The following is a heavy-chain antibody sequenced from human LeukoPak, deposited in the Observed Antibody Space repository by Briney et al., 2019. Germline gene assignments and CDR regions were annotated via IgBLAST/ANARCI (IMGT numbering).Heavy chain of an antibody. J-gene: IGHJ6*03. V-gene: IGHV4-59*01. CDR2: IYYSGST. CDR1: GGSFSGYY. D-gene: IGHD3-22*01. CDR3: ARVYYYDSSGYWDYYYYMDV. Sequence: PSETLSLTCAVSGGSFSGYYWSWIRQPPGKGLEWIGYIYYSGSTNYNPSLKSRVTISVDTSKNQFSLKLSSVTAADTAVYYCARVYYYDSSGYWDYYYYMDVWGKGTTVTVSS.